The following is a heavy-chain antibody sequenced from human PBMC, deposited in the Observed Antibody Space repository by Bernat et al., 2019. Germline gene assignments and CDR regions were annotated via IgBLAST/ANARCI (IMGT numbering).Heavy chain of an antibody. V-gene: IGHV1-69*01. CDR2: IIPIFGKP. D-gene: IGHD2-2*01. Sequence: QVQLVQSGAEVKKPGSSVKVSCKASGGTFSRFAISWVRQAPGQGPEWMGGIIPIFGKPNYAQKFQGRFRITADESTRTGYMELSSLRSDDTAVYYCARGSSDCSSISCPYDYWGKGTLVTVST. CDR1: GGTFSRFA. J-gene: IGHJ4*02. CDR3: ARGSSDCSSISCPYDY.